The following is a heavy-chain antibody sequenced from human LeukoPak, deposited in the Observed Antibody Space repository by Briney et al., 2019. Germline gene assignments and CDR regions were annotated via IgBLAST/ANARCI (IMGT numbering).Heavy chain of an antibody. CDR2: ISAYNGNT. CDR3: ARFGEILTGYSPYFDY. V-gene: IGHV1-18*01. J-gene: IGHJ4*02. CDR1: GYTFTSYG. D-gene: IGHD3-9*01. Sequence: ASVKVSCTASGYTFTSYGISWVRQAPGQGLEWMGWISAYNGNTNYAQKLQGRVTMTTDTSTSTAYMELRSLRSDDTAVYCCARFGEILTGYSPYFDYWGQGTLVTVSS.